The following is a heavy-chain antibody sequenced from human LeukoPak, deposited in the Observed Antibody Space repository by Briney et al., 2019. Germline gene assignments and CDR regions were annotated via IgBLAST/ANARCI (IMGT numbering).Heavy chain of an antibody. CDR1: GGSISSYY. D-gene: IGHD3-9*01. J-gene: IGHJ5*02. V-gene: IGHV4-59*01. CDR3: ARESYDIQSNWFDP. Sequence: SETLSLTCTVSGGSISSYYWSWIRQPPGKGLEWIGYIYYSGSTNYNPSLKSRVTISVDTSKNQFSLKLSSVTAADTAVYYCARESYDIQSNWFDPWGQGTLVTVSS. CDR2: IYYSGST.